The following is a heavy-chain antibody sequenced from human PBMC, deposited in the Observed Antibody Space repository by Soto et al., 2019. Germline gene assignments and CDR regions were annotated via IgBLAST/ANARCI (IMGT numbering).Heavy chain of an antibody. Sequence: PSEALSLTCTVSGGSISSYYWSWIRQPPGKGLEWIGYIYYSGSTNDNPSLKSRVTISVDTAKNQFSLKLSSVTAADTAVYYCARSDSSGYYPYYFDYWVQGTLVTVS. CDR3: ARSDSSGYYPYYFDY. J-gene: IGHJ4*02. CDR2: IYYSGST. CDR1: GGSISSYY. D-gene: IGHD3-22*01. V-gene: IGHV4-59*01.